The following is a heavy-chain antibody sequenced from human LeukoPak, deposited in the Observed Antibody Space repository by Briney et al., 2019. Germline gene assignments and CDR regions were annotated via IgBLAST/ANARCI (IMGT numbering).Heavy chain of an antibody. CDR3: ATSVTPHTYGREDYAY. Sequence: GGSLRLSCAASGFTFSRYWMHWVRQAPGKGLMWVSRIYSDEMTATYADSVKGRFTTSRDNAKSTLYLQMNSLRADDTAVYYCATSVTPHTYGREDYAYWGQGVLVTVSS. J-gene: IGHJ1*01. CDR2: IYSDEMTA. CDR1: GFTFSRYW. V-gene: IGHV3-74*03. D-gene: IGHD5-18*01.